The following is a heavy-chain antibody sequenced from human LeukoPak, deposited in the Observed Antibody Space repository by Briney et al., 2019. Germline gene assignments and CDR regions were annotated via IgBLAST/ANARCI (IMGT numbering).Heavy chain of an antibody. CDR2: ISSSSSTI. V-gene: IGHV3-48*01. CDR3: AREKLIGRITIFGVVSSPMDV. CDR1: GFTFSSYS. D-gene: IGHD3-3*01. Sequence: GGSLRLSCAASGFTFSSYSMNWVRQAPGKGLEWVSYISSSSSTIYYADSVKGRFTISRDNAKNSLYLQMNSLRVEDTAVYYCAREKLIGRITIFGVVSSPMDVWGKGTTVTVSS. J-gene: IGHJ6*03.